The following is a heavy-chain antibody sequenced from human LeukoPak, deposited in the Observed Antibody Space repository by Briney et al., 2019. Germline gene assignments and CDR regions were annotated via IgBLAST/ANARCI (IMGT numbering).Heavy chain of an antibody. CDR2: IYYSGST. V-gene: IGHV4-59*08. CDR1: GDSISSYY. J-gene: IGHJ5*02. D-gene: IGHD2-2*01. CDR3: ARRLGYCSSTSCWYWFDP. Sequence: PSETLSLTCTVSGDSISSYYWSWIRQPPGKGLEWIGYIYYSGSTKYNPSLKSRVTISVDTSKNQFSLKLNSVTATDTAVYYCARRLGYCSSTSCWYWFDPWGQGTLVTVSS.